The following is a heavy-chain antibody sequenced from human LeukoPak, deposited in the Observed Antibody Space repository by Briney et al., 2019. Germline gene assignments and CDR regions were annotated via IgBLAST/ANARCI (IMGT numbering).Heavy chain of an antibody. V-gene: IGHV1-2*06. J-gene: IGHJ4*02. D-gene: IGHD1-26*01. CDR3: ARQGIGAVDY. CDR2: INPSSGGT. CDR1: GYSFTDYL. Sequence: ASVKVSCKASGYSFTDYLMHWVRQAPGQGLEWIGRINPSSGGTNYGQKLQGRVTMTRDTSITTAYMEVSRLTSDDTAVYYCARQGIGAVDYWGQGTLVTVSS.